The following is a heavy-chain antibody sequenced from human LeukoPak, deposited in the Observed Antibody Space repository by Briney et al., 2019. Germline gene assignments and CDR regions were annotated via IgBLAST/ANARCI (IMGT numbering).Heavy chain of an antibody. Sequence: SETLSLTCTVSGGSISNSRYYWAWIRQPPGKGLEWIGTIYYSGSTYYNPSLKSRVTISVDTSKNQFSLKLSSVTAADTAVFYCARLWSAYDSSGYRREDFDYWGQGTLVTVSS. CDR1: GGSISNSRYY. CDR2: IYYSGST. V-gene: IGHV4-39*01. CDR3: ARLWSAYDSSGYRREDFDY. J-gene: IGHJ4*02. D-gene: IGHD3-22*01.